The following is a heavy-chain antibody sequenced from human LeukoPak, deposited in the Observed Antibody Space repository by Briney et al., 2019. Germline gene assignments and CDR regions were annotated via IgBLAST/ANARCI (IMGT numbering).Heavy chain of an antibody. Sequence: ASVKVSCKASGYTFTGYYMHWVRQAPGQGLEWMGWINPNSGGTNYAQKFQGRVTMTRDTSISTAYMELSRLRSDDTAVYYRARAYDILTGYYRRGFDYWGQGTLVTVSS. V-gene: IGHV1-2*02. D-gene: IGHD3-9*01. CDR1: GYTFTGYY. J-gene: IGHJ4*02. CDR2: INPNSGGT. CDR3: ARAYDILTGYYRRGFDY.